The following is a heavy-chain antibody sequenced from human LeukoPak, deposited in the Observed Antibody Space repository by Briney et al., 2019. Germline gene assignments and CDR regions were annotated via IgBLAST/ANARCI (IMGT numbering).Heavy chain of an antibody. J-gene: IGHJ5*01. Sequence: GGSLRLSCAASGFTFSSYAMSWVRQAPGKGLGWVSAISGSGGSTYYADSAKGRFTISRDNSKNTPYLQMNSLRAEDTAVYYCAKRYILTGYDSWGQGTLVTVSS. CDR3: AKRYILTGYDS. V-gene: IGHV3-23*01. CDR1: GFTFSSYA. CDR2: ISGSGGST. D-gene: IGHD3-9*01.